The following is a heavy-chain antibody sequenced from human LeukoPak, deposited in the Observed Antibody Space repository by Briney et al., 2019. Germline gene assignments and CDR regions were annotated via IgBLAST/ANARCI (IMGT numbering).Heavy chain of an antibody. CDR1: GGSISSGDYY. V-gene: IGHV4-30-4*08. Sequence: SETLSLTCTVSGGSISSGDYYWSWIRQPPGKGLEWIGYIYYSGSTYYNPSLKSRVTMSVDTSKNQFSLKLSSVTAADTAVYYCARTLYTAMAPHFDYWGQGTLVTVSS. CDR3: ARTLYTAMAPHFDY. CDR2: IYYSGST. D-gene: IGHD5-18*01. J-gene: IGHJ4*02.